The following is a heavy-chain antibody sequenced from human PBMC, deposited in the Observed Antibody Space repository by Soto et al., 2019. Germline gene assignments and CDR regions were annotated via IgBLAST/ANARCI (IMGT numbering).Heavy chain of an antibody. CDR3: ARGVGSSPPRY. V-gene: IGHV4-59*01. CDR1: GGSISVYY. D-gene: IGHD1-26*01. CDR2: IYDSGSP. J-gene: IGHJ4*02. Sequence: SETLSLTCTISGGSISVYYWSWIRRPPGQALEWIGYIYDSGSPYYNPSLRSRVIISADTSKNQISLKLTSATAADTAVYYCARGVGSSPPRYWGRGTLVTVSS.